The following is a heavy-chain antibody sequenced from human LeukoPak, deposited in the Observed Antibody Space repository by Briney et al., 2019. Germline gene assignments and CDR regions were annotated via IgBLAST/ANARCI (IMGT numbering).Heavy chain of an antibody. J-gene: IGHJ3*02. CDR1: GFTFSSYG. V-gene: IGHV3-30*02. CDR2: IRYDGSNK. CDR3: AKAGTSWFYSDAFDI. D-gene: IGHD1-7*01. Sequence: GGSLRLSCAASGFTFSSYGMHWVRQAPGKGLEWVAFIRYDGSNKYYADSVKGRFTISRDNSKNTLYLQMNSLRAEDTAVYYCAKAGTSWFYSDAFDIWGQGTMVTVSS.